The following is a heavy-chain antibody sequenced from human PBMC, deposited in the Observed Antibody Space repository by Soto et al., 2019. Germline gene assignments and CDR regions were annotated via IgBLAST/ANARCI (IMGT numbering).Heavy chain of an antibody. CDR2: INHSGST. V-gene: IGHV4-34*01. Sequence: PSETLSLTCAVYGGSFSGYYWSWIRQPPGKGLEWIGEINHSGSTNYHPSLKSRVTISVDTSKNQFSLKLSSVTAADTAVYYCARVYTQNYDYWGQGTLVTVSS. CDR3: ARVYTQNYDY. D-gene: IGHD2-2*02. J-gene: IGHJ4*02. CDR1: GGSFSGYY.